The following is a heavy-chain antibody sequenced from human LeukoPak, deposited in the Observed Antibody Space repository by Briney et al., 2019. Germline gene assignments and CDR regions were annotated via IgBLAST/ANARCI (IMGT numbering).Heavy chain of an antibody. CDR2: ISSSGSTK. J-gene: IGHJ4*02. D-gene: IGHD3-22*01. CDR3: ARSVYYADY. CDR1: GFSFSSYS. V-gene: IGHV3-48*02. Sequence: PGGSLRLSCAASGFSFSSYSMNWVRQAPGKGLEWVSFISSSGSTKSYADSVEGRFTISRDNAKNSLYLQMNSLRDEDTAVYYCARSVYYADYWGQGTLVTVSS.